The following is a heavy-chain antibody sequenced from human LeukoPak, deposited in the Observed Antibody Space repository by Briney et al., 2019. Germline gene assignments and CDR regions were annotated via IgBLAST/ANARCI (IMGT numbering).Heavy chain of an antibody. CDR1: GYTFTSCD. D-gene: IGHD2-8*01. CDR3: TSCPDAN. Sequence: GASVKVSCKASGYTFTSCDINWVRQATGQGLEWMGWMNPNSSNTGYAQKFQGRVTMTRNTSISTAYMELSSLRSEDTAVYYCTSCPDANWGQGTLSPSPQ. J-gene: IGHJ4*02. CDR2: MNPNSSNT. V-gene: IGHV1-8*01.